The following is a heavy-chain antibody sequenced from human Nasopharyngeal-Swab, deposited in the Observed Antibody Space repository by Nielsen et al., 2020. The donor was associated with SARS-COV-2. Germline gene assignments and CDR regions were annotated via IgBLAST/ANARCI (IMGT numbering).Heavy chain of an antibody. CDR1: GYTFTSFG. CDR3: ATAYGSVSSHEY. CDR2: ISSYNGDT. Sequence: ASVKVSCKASGYTFTSFGISWVRQAPGQGLEWMEWISSYNGDTHYAHSLQGRITMTTDTSTSTAYLELRSLRSDDTAMYYCATAYGSVSSHEYWGQGTLVTVSS. V-gene: IGHV1-18*01. D-gene: IGHD3-10*01. J-gene: IGHJ4*02.